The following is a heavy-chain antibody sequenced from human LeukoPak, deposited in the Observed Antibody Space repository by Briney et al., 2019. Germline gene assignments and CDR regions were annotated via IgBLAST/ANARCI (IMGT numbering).Heavy chain of an antibody. J-gene: IGHJ6*03. CDR3: ARGTRNLEWNSYYMDV. D-gene: IGHD3-3*01. CDR1: GFTFSSYA. V-gene: IGHV3-30-3*01. Sequence: GGSLRLSCAASGFTFSSYAMHWVRQAPGKGLEWVAVISYDGSNKYYADSVKGRFTISRDNSKNTLYLQMNSLRAEDTAVYYCARGTRNLEWNSYYMDVWGKGTTVTVSS. CDR2: ISYDGSNK.